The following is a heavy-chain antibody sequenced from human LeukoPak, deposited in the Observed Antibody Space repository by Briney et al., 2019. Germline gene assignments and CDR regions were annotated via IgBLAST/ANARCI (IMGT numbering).Heavy chain of an antibody. CDR2: ISGSGGNT. D-gene: IGHD3-10*01. J-gene: IGHJ6*03. V-gene: IGHV3-23*01. CDR3: AKLAPWGSGSYPSYYYYYMDV. Sequence: PGGSLRLSCVASEFTFNNYAMAWVRQGPGKGLEWVSSISGSGGNTYYADSVKGRFTISRDNSKNTLYLQMNSLRAEDTAVYYCAKLAPWGSGSYPSYYYYYMDVWGKGTTVTISS. CDR1: EFTFNNYA.